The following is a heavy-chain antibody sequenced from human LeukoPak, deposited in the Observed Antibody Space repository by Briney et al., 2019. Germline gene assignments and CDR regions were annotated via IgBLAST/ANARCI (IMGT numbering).Heavy chain of an antibody. CDR3: AKDLSHDFLTGYFSDDY. V-gene: IGHV3-23*01. CDR2: ISGSGLDT. CDR1: GFTFNIYA. D-gene: IGHD3-9*01. J-gene: IGHJ4*02. Sequence: GGSLRLSCSASGFTFNIYAMSWVRQAPGKGLEWVSAISGSGLDTYYADSVRGRFTISRDNSQNTMYLQMTGLRAEDTAIYYCAKDLSHDFLTGYFSDDYWGQGTLVTVSS.